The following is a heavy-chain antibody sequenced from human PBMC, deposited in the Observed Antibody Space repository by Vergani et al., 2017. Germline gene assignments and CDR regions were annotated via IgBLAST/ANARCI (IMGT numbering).Heavy chain of an antibody. CDR1: GFIFSNYW. V-gene: IGHV3-7*01. D-gene: IGHD6-13*01. CDR3: ARDALYSSSWPYYYYGMDV. CDR2: IRQDGSEK. J-gene: IGHJ6*02. Sequence: EVQLVESGGGLVQPGGSLRLSCAASGFIFSNYWMSWVRQAPGTGLEWVANIRQDGSEKYYVDSLKGRLTISRDNAKNSLYLQMNSLRAEDTAVYYCARDALYSSSWPYYYYGMDVWGQGTTVTVSS.